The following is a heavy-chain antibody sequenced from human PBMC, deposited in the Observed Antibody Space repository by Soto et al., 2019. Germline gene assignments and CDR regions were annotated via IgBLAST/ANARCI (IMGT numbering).Heavy chain of an antibody. J-gene: IGHJ5*02. CDR3: ARHDLEYSSSSWFDP. CDR2: IYPGDSDT. Sequence: GESLKISCKGSGYSFTSYWIGWVRQMPGKGLEWMGIIYPGDSDTRYSPSFQGPVTISADKSISTAYLQWSSLKASDTAMYYCARHDLEYSSSSWFDPWGQGTLVTVSS. D-gene: IGHD6-6*01. CDR1: GYSFTSYW. V-gene: IGHV5-51*01.